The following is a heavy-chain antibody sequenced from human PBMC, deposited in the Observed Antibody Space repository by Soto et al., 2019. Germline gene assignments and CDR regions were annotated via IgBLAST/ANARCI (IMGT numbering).Heavy chain of an antibody. J-gene: IGHJ4*02. D-gene: IGHD3-10*01. Sequence: GGSLRLSCSASGFTFSSYAMHWVRQAPGKGLEYVSAISSNGGSTYYADSVKGRFTISRDNSKNTLYLQMSSLRAEDTAVYDCVKDYSPSYYGSGSYGDYWGQGTLVTVSS. V-gene: IGHV3-64D*08. CDR1: GFTFSSYA. CDR3: VKDYSPSYYGSGSYGDY. CDR2: ISSNGGST.